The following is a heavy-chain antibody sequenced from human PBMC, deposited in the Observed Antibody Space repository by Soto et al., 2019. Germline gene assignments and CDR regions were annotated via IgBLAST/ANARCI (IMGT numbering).Heavy chain of an antibody. J-gene: IGHJ4*02. V-gene: IGHV4-34*01. D-gene: IGHD3-9*01. CDR3: ARVARGFDWLLRQRYYFDY. CDR1: GGSFSGYY. CDR2: INHSGST. Sequence: QVQLQQWGAGLLKPSETLSLTCAVYGGSFSGYYWSWIRQPPGKGLEWIGEINHSGSTNYNPSLKGCVTISLDTSKNQSSLKLSSVTSAVTAVYYCARVARGFDWLLRQRYYFDYWGQGTLVTVSS.